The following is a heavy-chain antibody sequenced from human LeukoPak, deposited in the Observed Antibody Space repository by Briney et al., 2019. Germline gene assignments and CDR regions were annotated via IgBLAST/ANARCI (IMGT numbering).Heavy chain of an antibody. D-gene: IGHD3-10*01. CDR1: GFIFRNFV. CDR2: MWTDRSDE. V-gene: IGHV3-33*01. Sequence: GGSLRLSCAASGFIFRNFVMQWVRQAPGKGLEWVGVMWTDRSDEYYADSVKGRFTISRDNSRNALYLQMNSLRAEDTAVYYCARGPYYNPSDAFDLWGQGTVVTVFS. CDR3: ARGPYYNPSDAFDL. J-gene: IGHJ3*01.